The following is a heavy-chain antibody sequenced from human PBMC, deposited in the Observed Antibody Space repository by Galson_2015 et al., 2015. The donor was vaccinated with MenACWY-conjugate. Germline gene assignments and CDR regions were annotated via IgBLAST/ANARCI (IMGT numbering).Heavy chain of an antibody. J-gene: IGHJ4*02. D-gene: IGHD3-22*01. V-gene: IGHV3-21*01. CDR1: GFTFSSYS. CDR3: ARDIKGYYDSSGYYYDHFYFDY. CDR2: ISSSSSYI. Sequence: SLRLSCAASGFTFSSYSMNWVRQAPGKGLEWVSSISSSSSYIYYADSVKGRFTISRDNAKNSLYLQMNSLRAEDTAVYYCARDIKGYYDSSGYYYDHFYFDYWGQGTLVTSPQ.